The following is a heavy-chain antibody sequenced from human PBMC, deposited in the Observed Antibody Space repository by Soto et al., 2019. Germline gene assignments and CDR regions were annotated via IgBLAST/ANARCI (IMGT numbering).Heavy chain of an antibody. CDR1: GFTFSNAW. CDR2: IKSKTDGGTT. CDR3: TTEGLFDYGDANWFDP. V-gene: IGHV3-15*01. D-gene: IGHD4-17*01. Sequence: GGSLRLSCAASGFTFSNAWMSWVRQAPGKGLEWVGRIKSKTDGGTTDYAAPVKGRFTISRDDSKNTLYLQMNSLKTEDTAVYYCTTEGLFDYGDANWFDPWGQGTLVTVSS. J-gene: IGHJ5*02.